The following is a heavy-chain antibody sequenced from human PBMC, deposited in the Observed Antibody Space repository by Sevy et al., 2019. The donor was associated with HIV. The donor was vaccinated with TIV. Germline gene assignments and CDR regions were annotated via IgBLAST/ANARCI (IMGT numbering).Heavy chain of an antibody. CDR2: IYNGGST. V-gene: IGHV3-53*01. CDR3: ARFSGGSKLAAFDY. D-gene: IGHD2-15*01. Sequence: GGSLRLSCTASGFTVNTNYMSWVRQAPEKGLEWVSVIYNGGSTYYAESVKGRFTISRDNSKNTGYLQLNSLRAEDTAVYYCARFSGGSKLAAFDYWGQGTLVTVSS. CDR1: GFTVNTNY. J-gene: IGHJ4*02.